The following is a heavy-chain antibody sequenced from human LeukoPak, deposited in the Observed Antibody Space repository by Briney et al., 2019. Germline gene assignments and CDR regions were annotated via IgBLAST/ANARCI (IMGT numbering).Heavy chain of an antibody. D-gene: IGHD6-19*01. CDR1: GFRFGGFS. CDR3: AKDFGSGWYYFDY. V-gene: IGHV3-30*18. CDR2: ISWDGNNK. Sequence: GGSLRLSCAASGFRFGGFSMNWVRQAPGKGLEWVAAISWDGNNKYYADSVKGRFTISRDNSKNTLYLQMNSLRAEDTAVYYCAKDFGSGWYYFDYWGQGTLVPVSS. J-gene: IGHJ4*02.